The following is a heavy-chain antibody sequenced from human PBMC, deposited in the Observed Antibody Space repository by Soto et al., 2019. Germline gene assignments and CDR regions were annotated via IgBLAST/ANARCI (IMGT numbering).Heavy chain of an antibody. Sequence: WSLRLSCTVSGFAFNNYGINWVRQAPGQGLEWVSSISKSDYTYYSDSVKGRFTISRDNAKNSVSLQMNTLRVEDTAVYYCAREDSIIIPAVSDFWGQGTLVTVSS. D-gene: IGHD2-2*01. J-gene: IGHJ4*02. CDR3: AREDSIIIPAVSDF. CDR2: ISKSDYT. CDR1: GFAFNNYG. V-gene: IGHV3-21*01.